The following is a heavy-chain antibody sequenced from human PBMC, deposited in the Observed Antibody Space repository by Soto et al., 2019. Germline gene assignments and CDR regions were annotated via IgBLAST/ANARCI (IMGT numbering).Heavy chain of an antibody. CDR3: AKVLDPDFSGPSHGWFDP. CDR2: ISGNGIST. V-gene: IGHV3-23*04. J-gene: IGHJ5*02. CDR1: GFTFINFA. Sequence: EVQLVESGGGLVHPEGSLRLSCAASGFTFINFAMTWVRQAPGKGLEWVSAISGNGISTYYADSVKGRFTISRDNSKDTVHLQMHSLRADDTAVYYCAKVLDPDFSGPSHGWFDPWGQGVLVTVSS. D-gene: IGHD3-3*01.